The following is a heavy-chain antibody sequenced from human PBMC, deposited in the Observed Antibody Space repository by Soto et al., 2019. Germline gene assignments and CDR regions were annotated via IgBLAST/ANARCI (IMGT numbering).Heavy chain of an antibody. Sequence: GGSLRLSCAASGFTFSSYSMNWVRQAPGKGLEWVSSISSSSSYIYYADSVKGRFTISRDNAKNSLYLQMNSLRAEDTAVYYCASFWYNWNYDSDGDSYGGKFDYWGQGTLVTVSS. D-gene: IGHD1-7*01. CDR1: GFTFSSYS. V-gene: IGHV3-21*01. CDR3: ASFWYNWNYDSDGDSYGGKFDY. CDR2: ISSSSSYI. J-gene: IGHJ4*02.